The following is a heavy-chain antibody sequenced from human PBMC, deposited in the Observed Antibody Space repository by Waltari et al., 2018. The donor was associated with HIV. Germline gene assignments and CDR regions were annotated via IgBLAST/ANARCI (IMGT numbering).Heavy chain of an antibody. J-gene: IGHJ2*01. Sequence: QVQLVQSGAEVKMPGASASVSCKASGYSFIAYYVHWVRQAPGQGLQWLGRNNPKSCVTNDPRKFQGRVYMIRDTSINTAYLEVTTLRSDDTAVYYCARGFFQNDLRGLFDLWGRGTLVTVSS. D-gene: IGHD3-16*01. V-gene: IGHV1-2*02. CDR3: ARGFFQNDLRGLFDL. CDR2: NNPKSCVT. CDR1: GYSFIAYY.